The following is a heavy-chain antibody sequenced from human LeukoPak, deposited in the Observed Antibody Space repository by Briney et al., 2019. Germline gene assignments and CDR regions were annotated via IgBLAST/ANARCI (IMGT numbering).Heavy chain of an antibody. CDR2: MLYRGST. J-gene: IGHJ4*02. CDR3: ARQGGWGGALSFFDS. Sequence: SETLSLTCTVSGVSISTTPYYWGWIRQTPGKGLEWIGSMLYRGSTYYSPSLRSRVIISVDASKNQFFLTLSAVTAADTAVYYCARQGGWGGALSFFDSWGQGTLVTVSS. CDR1: GVSISTTPYY. D-gene: IGHD3-16*01. V-gene: IGHV4-39*01.